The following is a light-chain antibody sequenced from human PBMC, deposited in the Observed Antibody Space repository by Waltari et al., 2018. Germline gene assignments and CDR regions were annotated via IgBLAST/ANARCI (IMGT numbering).Light chain of an antibody. CDR1: RSDVGTYNY. Sequence: QSALTQPRSVSGSPGPSITISCTGTRSDVGTYNYVSWYQQYPGKAPKLMIYDVTKRPSGVPDRFSGSKSGNTASLTISGLQAEDEADYYCCSYAGRYSVLFGGGTKLTVL. CDR3: CSYAGRYSVL. CDR2: DVT. J-gene: IGLJ2*01. V-gene: IGLV2-11*01.